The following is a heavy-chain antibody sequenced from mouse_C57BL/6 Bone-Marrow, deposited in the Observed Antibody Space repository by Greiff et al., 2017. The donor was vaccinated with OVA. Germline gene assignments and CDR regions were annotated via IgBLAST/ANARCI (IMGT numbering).Heavy chain of an antibody. J-gene: IGHJ3*01. CDR3: ARDCPRSAWFAY. V-gene: IGHV5-4*01. Sequence: DVKLVESGGGLVKPGGSLTLSCAASGFTFSSYAMSWVRQTPEKRLEWVATISDGGSYTYYPDNVKGRFTISRDNAKNNLYLQMSHLKSEDTAMYYCARDCPRSAWFAYWGQGTLVTVSA. CDR1: GFTFSSYA. CDR2: ISDGGSYT.